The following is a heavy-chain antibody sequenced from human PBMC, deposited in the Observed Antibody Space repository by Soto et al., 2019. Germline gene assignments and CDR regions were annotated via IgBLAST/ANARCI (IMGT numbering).Heavy chain of an antibody. J-gene: IGHJ6*02. D-gene: IGHD5-18*01. CDR1: GGSFSGYY. V-gene: IGHV4-34*01. Sequence: SETLSLTCAVYGGSFSGYYWSWIRQPPGKGLEWIGEINHSGSTNYNPSLKSRVTISVDTSKNQFSLKPSSVTAADTAVYYCARGLWFSHMDTAMVTDPYYYYYGMDVWGQGTTVTVSS. CDR3: ARGLWFSHMDTAMVTDPYYYYYGMDV. CDR2: INHSGST.